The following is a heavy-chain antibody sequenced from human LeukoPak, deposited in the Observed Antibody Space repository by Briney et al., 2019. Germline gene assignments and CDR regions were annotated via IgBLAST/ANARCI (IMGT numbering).Heavy chain of an antibody. J-gene: IGHJ6*02. CDR1: GFTFRNYG. V-gene: IGHV3-30*18. CDR2: ISYDGSNK. CDR3: AKEEEIFGVSYYGMDV. Sequence: GGSLRLSCAASGFTFRNYGMHWVRQVPGKGLEWLAVISYDGSNKYFADSVKGRFTISRDNSKNTLYLQMNSLRAEDTAVYYCAKEEEIFGVSYYGMDVWGQGTTVTVSS. D-gene: IGHD3-3*01.